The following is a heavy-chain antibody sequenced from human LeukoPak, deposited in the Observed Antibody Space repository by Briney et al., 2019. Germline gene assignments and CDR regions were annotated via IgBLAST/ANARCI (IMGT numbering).Heavy chain of an antibody. CDR1: GFTVSSNY. CDR2: LYTGGTT. D-gene: IGHD3-22*01. CDR3: AREHSSGYYYLDF. J-gene: IGHJ4*02. Sequence: GGSLRLSCAASGFTVSSNYMSWVRQAPGKGLEWISVLYTGGTTYYADSVKGRFTISRDNSKNTLYLQMNSLRADDTAVYYCAREHSSGYYYLDFWGQGTLVTVSS. V-gene: IGHV3-66*01.